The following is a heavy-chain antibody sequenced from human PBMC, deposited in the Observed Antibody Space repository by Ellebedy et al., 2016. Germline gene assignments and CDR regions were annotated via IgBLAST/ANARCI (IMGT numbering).Heavy chain of an antibody. V-gene: IGHV3-11*06. CDR1: GFTFSDYY. J-gene: IGHJ3*02. CDR3: ARVKRDCDCYSGAFDI. Sequence: GGSLRLSCAASGFTFSDYYMSWILQAPGKGLEWVSYISSSSSYTKYADSVKGRITISRDNAKNSLYLQMNSLRVEDTAVYYCARVKRDCDCYSGAFDIWGQGTMVTVSS. D-gene: IGHD2-21*02. CDR2: ISSSSSYT.